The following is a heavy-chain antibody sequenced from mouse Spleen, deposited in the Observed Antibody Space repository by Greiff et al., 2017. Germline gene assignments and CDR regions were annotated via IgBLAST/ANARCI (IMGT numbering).Heavy chain of an antibody. V-gene: IGHV3-6*01. CDR2: ISYDGSN. CDR1: GYSITSGYY. Sequence: EVKLQESGPGLVKPSQSLSLTCSVTGYSITSGYYWNWIRQFPGNKLEWMGYISYDGSNNYNPSLKNRISITRDTSKNQFFLKLNSVTTEDTATYYCARGGLRREAIAYWGQGTLVTVSA. D-gene: IGHD2-2*01. J-gene: IGHJ3*01. CDR3: ARGGLRREAIAY.